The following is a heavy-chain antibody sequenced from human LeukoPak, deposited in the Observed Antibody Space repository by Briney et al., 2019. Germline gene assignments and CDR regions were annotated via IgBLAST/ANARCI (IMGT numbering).Heavy chain of an antibody. V-gene: IGHV3-23*01. Sequence: PGGSLRLSCAASGFTFSSYAMSWVRQAPGKGLEWVSAISGSGGSTYYADSVKGRFTISRDNSKNTLYLQMNSLRAEDTAVYYCAKEGGSGAYYDYVWGSYPYWFDPWGQGTLVTVSS. J-gene: IGHJ5*02. D-gene: IGHD3-16*01. CDR3: AKEGGSGAYYDYVWGSYPYWFDP. CDR1: GFTFSSYA. CDR2: ISGSGGST.